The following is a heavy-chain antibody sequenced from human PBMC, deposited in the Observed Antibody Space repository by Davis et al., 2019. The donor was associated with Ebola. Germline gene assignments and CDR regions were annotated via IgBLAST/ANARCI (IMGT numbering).Heavy chain of an antibody. CDR2: VSGSGEGT. Sequence: GGSLRLSCAGSGFTFGAHAMNWVRQAPGRGLEWVAGVSGSGEGTHYADSVKGRFTIFRDNSKGIVYLQMNGLGVEDTAVYYCARDRMPGGWTLFDHWGQGSLVTVSS. CDR1: GFTFGAHA. V-gene: IGHV3-23*01. J-gene: IGHJ4*02. CDR3: ARDRMPGGWTLFDH. D-gene: IGHD6-19*01.